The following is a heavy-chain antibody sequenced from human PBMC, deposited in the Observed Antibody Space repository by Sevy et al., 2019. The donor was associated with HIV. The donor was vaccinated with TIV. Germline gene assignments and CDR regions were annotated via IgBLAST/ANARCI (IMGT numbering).Heavy chain of an antibody. J-gene: IGHJ4*02. CDR3: ASVDTAMATTDY. CDR1: GGSVSSGSYY. D-gene: IGHD5-18*01. Sequence: SETLSLTCTVSGGSVSSGSYYWSWIRQPPGKGLEWIGYIYYSGTTNYNPSLKSRVTISVDTSKNQFSLKLGSVTAADTAVYYCASVDTAMATTDYWGQGTLVTVSS. V-gene: IGHV4-61*01. CDR2: IYYSGTT.